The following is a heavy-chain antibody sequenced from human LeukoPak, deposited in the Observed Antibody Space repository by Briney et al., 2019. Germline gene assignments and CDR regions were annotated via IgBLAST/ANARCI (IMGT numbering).Heavy chain of an antibody. CDR1: GGSINSDY. CDR3: ARVGEKLSYYYFDY. J-gene: IGHJ4*02. D-gene: IGHD2-21*01. V-gene: IGHV4-4*07. Sequence: PGTLSLTCTVSGGSINSDYWSWIRQPAGKGLEWIGRIYTSGSTNYKPSLKSRVTMSVDTSKNQFSLKLSSVTAADTAVYYCARVGEKLSYYYFDYWGQGTLVTVSS. CDR2: IYTSGST.